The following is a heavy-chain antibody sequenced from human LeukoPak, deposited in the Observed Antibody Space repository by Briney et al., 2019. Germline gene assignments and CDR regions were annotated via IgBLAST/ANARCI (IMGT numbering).Heavy chain of an antibody. D-gene: IGHD4-17*01. CDR3: ARGVESYGDYGY. V-gene: IGHV4-59*01. Sequence: PSETLSLTCTVSGGSISGSYWSWIRQPPGKGLEWIAYMYNSGSTNYNPSLKSRVTISIDTSKNQFSLKLSSLTAADTAIYYCARGVESYGDYGYWGQGILVTVSS. J-gene: IGHJ4*02. CDR2: MYNSGST. CDR1: GGSISGSY.